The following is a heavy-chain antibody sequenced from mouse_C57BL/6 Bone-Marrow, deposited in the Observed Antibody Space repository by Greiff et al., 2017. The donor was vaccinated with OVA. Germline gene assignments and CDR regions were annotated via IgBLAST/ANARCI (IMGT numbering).Heavy chain of an antibody. Sequence: VQLQQSGPELVKPGASVKISCKASGYAFSSSWMNWVKQRPGKGLEWIGRIYPGDGDTNYNGKFKGKATLTADKSSSTAYMQLSSLTSEDSAVYFCARLDGYFYAMDYWGQGTSVTVSS. CDR2: IYPGDGDT. CDR1: GYAFSSSW. CDR3: ARLDGYFYAMDY. V-gene: IGHV1-82*01. J-gene: IGHJ4*01. D-gene: IGHD2-3*01.